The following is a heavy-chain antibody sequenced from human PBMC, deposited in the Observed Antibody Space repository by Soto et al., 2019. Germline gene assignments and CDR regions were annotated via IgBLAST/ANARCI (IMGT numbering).Heavy chain of an antibody. Sequence: ASVKVACRASGYTFTSYAMHWVRQAPGQRLEWMGWINAGNGNTKYSQKFQGRVTITRDTSASAAYMELSSLRSEDTAVYSCARVVPSANTWYDPRGQGTLVTVSS. J-gene: IGHJ5*02. V-gene: IGHV1-3*01. CDR3: ARVVPSANTWYDP. CDR1: GYTFTSYA. CDR2: INAGNGNT. D-gene: IGHD2-2*01.